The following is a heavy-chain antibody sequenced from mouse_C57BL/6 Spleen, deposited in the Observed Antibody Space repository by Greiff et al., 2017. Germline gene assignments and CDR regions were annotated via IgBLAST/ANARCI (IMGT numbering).Heavy chain of an antibody. J-gene: IGHJ4*01. V-gene: IGHV5-17*01. D-gene: IGHD1-1*01. CDR3: ASAPYYYGSSYDAMDY. CDR1: GFTFSDYG. Sequence: EVHLVESGGGLVKPGGSLKLSCAASGFTFSDYGMHWVRQAPEKGLEWVAYISSGSSTIYYADTVKGRFTISRDNAKNTLFLQMTSLRSEDTAMYYCASAPYYYGSSYDAMDYWGQGTSVTVSS. CDR2: ISSGSSTI.